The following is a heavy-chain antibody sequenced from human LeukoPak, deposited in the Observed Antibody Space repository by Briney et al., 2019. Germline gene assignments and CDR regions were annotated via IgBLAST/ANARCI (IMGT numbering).Heavy chain of an antibody. J-gene: IGHJ6*02. V-gene: IGHV1-8*01. D-gene: IGHD1-14*01. CDR2: MNPNSGNT. Sequence: ASVKVSCKASGYTFTSYDINWVRQATGQGLEWMGWMNPNSGNTGYAHKFQGRVTMTRNTSISTAYMELSSLRSEDTAVYYCAREPSSLYYYYGMDVWGQGTTVTVSS. CDR3: AREPSSLYYYYGMDV. CDR1: GYTFTSYD.